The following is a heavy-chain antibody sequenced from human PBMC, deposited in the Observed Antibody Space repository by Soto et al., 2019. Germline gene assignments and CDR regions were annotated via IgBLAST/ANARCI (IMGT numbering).Heavy chain of an antibody. CDR1: GGSISSGGYY. Sequence: QVQLQESGPGLVKPSQTLSLTCTVSGGSISSGGYYWSWIRQHSGKGLEWIGYIYYSGSTYYNPSLKSRVTISVETAKNQFTLKLSYVTAADTAVYYWARDLPENLFDPWGQGTLVTVSS. CDR3: ARDLPENLFDP. J-gene: IGHJ5*02. CDR2: IYYSGST. V-gene: IGHV4-31*03.